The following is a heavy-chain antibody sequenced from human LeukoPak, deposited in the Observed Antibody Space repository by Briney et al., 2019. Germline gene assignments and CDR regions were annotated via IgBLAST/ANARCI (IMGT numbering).Heavy chain of an antibody. J-gene: IGHJ4*02. CDR1: GGSVSSGSYY. D-gene: IGHD1-26*01. CDR3: ARGELLRRTFDH. V-gene: IGHV4-61*01. Sequence: SETLSLTCTVSGGSVSSGSYYWSWIRQPPGKGLEWIGYIYYSGSTNYNPSLKSRVTISVDSSKDQFSLKLSSVTAADTAVYYYARGELLRRTFDHWGQGTLVTVSS. CDR2: IYYSGST.